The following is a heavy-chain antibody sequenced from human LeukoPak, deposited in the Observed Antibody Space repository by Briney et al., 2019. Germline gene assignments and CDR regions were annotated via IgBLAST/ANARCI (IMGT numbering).Heavy chain of an antibody. CDR1: GFTFSSYA. CDR3: ASSCGGDCYDAFDI. D-gene: IGHD2-21*02. CDR2: ISYDGSNK. J-gene: IGHJ3*02. Sequence: GGSLRLSCAASGFTFSSYAMHWVRQAPGKGLEWGAVISYDGSNKYYADSVKGRFTISRDNTKNTLYLQMNSLRAEDTAVYYCASSCGGDCYDAFDIWGQGTMVTVSS. V-gene: IGHV3-30*04.